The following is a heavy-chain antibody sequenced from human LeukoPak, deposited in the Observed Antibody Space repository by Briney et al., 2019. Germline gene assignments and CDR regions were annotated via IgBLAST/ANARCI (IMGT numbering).Heavy chain of an antibody. CDR2: ISAYNGNT. J-gene: IGHJ4*02. Sequence: AASVNVFCKASGYTFTSYGISWVRQAPGQGLEWMGWISAYNGNTNYAQKLQGRVTMTTDTSTSTAYMGLRSLRSDDTAVYYCAREYSYGYLDYWGQGTLVTVSS. D-gene: IGHD5-18*01. V-gene: IGHV1-18*01. CDR3: AREYSYGYLDY. CDR1: GYTFTSYG.